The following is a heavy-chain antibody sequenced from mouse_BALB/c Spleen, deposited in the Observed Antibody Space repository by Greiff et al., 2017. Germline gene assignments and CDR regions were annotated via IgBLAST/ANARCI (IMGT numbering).Heavy chain of an antibody. Sequence: EVKLQQSGPELVKPGASVKISCKASGYSFTGYFMNWVMQSHGKSLEWIGRINPYNGDTFYNQKFKGKATLTVDKSSSTAHMELRSLASEDSAVYYCARHYYGSSPHFDYWGQGTTLTVSS. D-gene: IGHD1-1*01. V-gene: IGHV1-20*02. CDR2: INPYNGDT. CDR3: ARHYYGSSPHFDY. CDR1: GYSFTGYF. J-gene: IGHJ2*01.